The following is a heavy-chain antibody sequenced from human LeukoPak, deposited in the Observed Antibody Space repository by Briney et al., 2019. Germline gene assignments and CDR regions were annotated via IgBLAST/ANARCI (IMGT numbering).Heavy chain of an antibody. V-gene: IGHV3-30*02. CDR3: AKDFWMLRAGEESDY. D-gene: IGHD3-10*01. J-gene: IGHJ4*02. CDR2: IGFDGENT. CDR1: GFTFTTYG. Sequence: PGGSLRLSCTTSGFTFTTYGMHWLRDAPGKGLEWVAFIGFDGENTLYADFVKGRFTISKDFPRNTLYLQMNSLRTEDTAVYYCAKDFWMLRAGEESDYWGQGNLVAVSS.